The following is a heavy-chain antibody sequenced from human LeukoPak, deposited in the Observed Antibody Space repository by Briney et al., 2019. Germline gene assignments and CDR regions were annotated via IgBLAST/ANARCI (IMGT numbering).Heavy chain of an antibody. CDR2: MNPNSGYT. J-gene: IGHJ4*02. CDR3: ARVDGSPDY. D-gene: IGHD3-22*01. V-gene: IGHV1-8*03. Sequence: ASVKVSCKASGYTFTSLDINWVRQAPGQGLEWMGWMNPNSGYTGFAQQFQGRVTFTRSTSISTAYMELSSLRSEDTAVYYCARVDGSPDYWGRGTLVTVSS. CDR1: GYTFTSLD.